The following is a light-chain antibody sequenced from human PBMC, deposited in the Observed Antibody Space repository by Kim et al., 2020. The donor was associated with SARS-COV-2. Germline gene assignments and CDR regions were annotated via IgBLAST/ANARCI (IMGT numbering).Light chain of an antibody. V-gene: IGLV2-14*03. J-gene: IGLJ2*01. Sequence: GQSISISCTGTSSDIGGYNSVSWYQQYPGEAPKLMIYDVTQRPPGVSNRFSGSKSGNTASLTISGLQAEDESVYFCSSYVSSDSFVFGGGTQLTVL. CDR1: SSDIGGYNS. CDR3: SSYVSSDSFV. CDR2: DVT.